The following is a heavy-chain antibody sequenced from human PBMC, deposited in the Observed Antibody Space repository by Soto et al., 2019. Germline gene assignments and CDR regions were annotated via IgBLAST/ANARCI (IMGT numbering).Heavy chain of an antibody. V-gene: IGHV1-69*13. D-gene: IGHD1-26*01. Sequence: ASVKVACKASGCTFSSYAISWVRQAPGQGLEWMGGIIPIFGTANYAQKFQGRVTITADESTSTAYMELSSLRSEDTAVYYCARDPARGCLAPHDAFDIWGQGTMVTVSS. CDR2: IIPIFGTA. CDR3: ARDPARGCLAPHDAFDI. CDR1: GCTFSSYA. J-gene: IGHJ3*02.